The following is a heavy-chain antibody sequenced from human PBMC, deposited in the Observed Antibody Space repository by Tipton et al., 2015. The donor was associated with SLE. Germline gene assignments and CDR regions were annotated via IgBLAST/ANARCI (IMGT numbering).Heavy chain of an antibody. V-gene: IGHV4-31*03. CDR2: IFHTGSA. D-gene: IGHD3-10*01. CDR1: GGSIRDTNYF. Sequence: TLSLTCTVSGGSIRDTNYFWSWVRQLPRKGLEWIGYIFHTGSAYYNPSLKSRVTISLDTSKNQFSLRLRSVTAADTAVYYCARFTYYSGSVDYWGQGMLVTVSS. J-gene: IGHJ4*02. CDR3: ARFTYYSGSVDY.